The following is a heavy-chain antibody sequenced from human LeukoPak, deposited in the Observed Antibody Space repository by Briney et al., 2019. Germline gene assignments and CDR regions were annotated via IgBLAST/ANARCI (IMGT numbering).Heavy chain of an antibody. J-gene: IGHJ4*02. CDR1: GYTFTSYG. D-gene: IGHD2-2*01. CDR2: IRAYSGNT. Sequence: ASVKVSCKASGYTFTSYGISWFRQPPGQGLKWLGWIRAYSGNTNYAQKLQGRVTMTTDTSTSTAYMELRSLRSDDTAVYYCARDLFRPPEYQLLWAGGDYWGQGTLVTVSS. CDR3: ARDLFRPPEYQLLWAGGDY. V-gene: IGHV1-18*01.